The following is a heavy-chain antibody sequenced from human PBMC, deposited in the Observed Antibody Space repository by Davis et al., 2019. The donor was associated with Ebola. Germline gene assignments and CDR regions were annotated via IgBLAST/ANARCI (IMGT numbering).Heavy chain of an antibody. CDR2: ISWNGDII. V-gene: IGHV3-20*04. CDR3: ARRVYDSSGYYYMDV. J-gene: IGHJ6*03. Sequence: GESLKISCAASGFTFDTYGMMWVRLAPGKGLEWVSGISWNGDIIGYADSVKGRFTISRDNAKNSLYLQMNSLRAEDTALYYCARRVYDSSGYYYMDVWGKGTTVTVSS. D-gene: IGHD3-22*01. CDR1: GFTFDTYG.